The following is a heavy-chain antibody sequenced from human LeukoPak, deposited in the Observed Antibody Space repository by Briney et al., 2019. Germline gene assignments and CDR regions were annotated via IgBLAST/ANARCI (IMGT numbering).Heavy chain of an antibody. J-gene: IGHJ4*02. CDR3: ARDGAGPGFISFDY. CDR2: ISAYNGNT. CDR1: GYSFTSYG. D-gene: IGHD6-19*01. Sequence: ASVKVSCKASGYSFTSYGISWVRQAPGQGLEWMGWISAYNGNTNYAQKLQGRVTMTTDTSTSTAYMELRSLRSDDTAVYYCARDGAGPGFISFDYWGQGTLVTVSS. V-gene: IGHV1-18*01.